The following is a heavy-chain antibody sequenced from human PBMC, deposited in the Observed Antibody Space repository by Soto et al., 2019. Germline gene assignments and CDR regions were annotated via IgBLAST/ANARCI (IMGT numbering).Heavy chain of an antibody. CDR1: GFTFSSYS. CDR3: ARDRITSLYYYYGMDV. Sequence: GGSLRLSCAASGFTFSSYSMNWVRQAPGKGLEWVSYISSSSSTIYYADSVKGRFTISRDNAKNSLYLQMNSLRDEDTAVYYCARDRITSLYYYYGMDVWGQGTTVTVSS. V-gene: IGHV3-48*02. CDR2: ISSSSSTI. D-gene: IGHD3-3*01. J-gene: IGHJ6*02.